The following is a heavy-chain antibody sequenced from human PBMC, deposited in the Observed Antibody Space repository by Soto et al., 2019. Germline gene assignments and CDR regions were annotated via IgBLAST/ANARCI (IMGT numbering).Heavy chain of an antibody. CDR1: GGTFSSYT. V-gene: IGHV1-69*02. Sequence: QVQLVQSGAEVKKPGSSVKVSCKASGGTFSSYTISWVRQAPGQGLEWMGRIIPILGIANYAQKFQGRVTITADKSTSLGYMEQSSRRSGDTVVYYCAMRERRSGRYYQSCYYDYMSVWGKGTTVTLS. J-gene: IGHJ6*03. CDR2: IIPILGIA. CDR3: AMRERRSGRYYQSCYYDYMSV. D-gene: IGHD3-10*01.